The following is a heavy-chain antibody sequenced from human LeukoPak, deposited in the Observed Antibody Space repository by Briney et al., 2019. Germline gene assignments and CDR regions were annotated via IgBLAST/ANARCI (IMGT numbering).Heavy chain of an antibody. Sequence: ASVKVSCKASGYTFTGYYTHWVRQAPGQGLEWMGWINPNSGGTNSAQKFQCRVTMTRDTSTSTAYMELSRLTSDDTAVYSCARGVTARGFYYYMDIWGKGTTVTISS. CDR3: ARGVTARGFYYYMDI. J-gene: IGHJ6*03. CDR1: GYTFTGYY. D-gene: IGHD2-21*02. CDR2: INPNSGGT. V-gene: IGHV1-2*02.